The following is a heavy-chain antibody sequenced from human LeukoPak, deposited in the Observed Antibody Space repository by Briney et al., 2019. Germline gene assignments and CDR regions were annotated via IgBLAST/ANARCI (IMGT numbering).Heavy chain of an antibody. CDR1: GFTSGSYW. CDR3: ARFIASPGPDAFDI. D-gene: IGHD6-13*01. V-gene: IGHV3-7*01. Sequence: GGSLRLSCAASGFTSGSYWMSWVRQAPGKGLEWVANIKQDGSETYYPDSVKGRFTISRDNAQNSLYLQMNSLRADETAVYFCARFIASPGPDAFDIWGQGTLVTVSS. J-gene: IGHJ3*02. CDR2: IKQDGSET.